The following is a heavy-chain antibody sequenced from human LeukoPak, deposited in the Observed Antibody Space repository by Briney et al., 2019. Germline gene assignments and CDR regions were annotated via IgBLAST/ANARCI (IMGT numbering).Heavy chain of an antibody. V-gene: IGHV3-30*03. CDR1: GFTFSSYG. D-gene: IGHD3-22*01. CDR3: ARGTHYYDSSGYYYGY. J-gene: IGHJ4*02. Sequence: GGSLRLSCAASGFTFSSYGMHWVRQAPGKGLEWVAVISYDGSNKYYADSVKGRFTISRDNSKNTLYLQMNSLRAEDTAVYYCARGTHYYDSSGYYYGYWGQGTLVTVSS. CDR2: ISYDGSNK.